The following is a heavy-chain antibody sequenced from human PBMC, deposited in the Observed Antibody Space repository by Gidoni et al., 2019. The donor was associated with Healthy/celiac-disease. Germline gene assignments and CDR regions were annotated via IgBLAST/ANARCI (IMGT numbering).Heavy chain of an antibody. Sequence: QVQLVESGGGVVQPGRSLRLSCAASGFPFSSYGMHWVRQAPGKGLEWVAVISYDGSNKYYADSVKGRFTISRDNSKNTLYLQMNSLRAEDTAVYYCAKEYLDCSSTSCYGAHYGMDVWGQGTTVTVSS. CDR2: ISYDGSNK. D-gene: IGHD2-2*01. CDR3: AKEYLDCSSTSCYGAHYGMDV. J-gene: IGHJ6*02. CDR1: GFPFSSYG. V-gene: IGHV3-30*18.